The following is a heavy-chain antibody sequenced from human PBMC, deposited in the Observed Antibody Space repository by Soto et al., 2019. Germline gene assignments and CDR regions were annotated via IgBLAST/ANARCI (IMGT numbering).Heavy chain of an antibody. J-gene: IGHJ4*02. D-gene: IGHD3-3*01. CDR2: IYSGGST. CDR3: ACASNYDFWSGYGYYFDY. V-gene: IGHV3-53*01. Sequence: PGGSLRLSCAASGFTVSSNYMSWVRQAPGTGLEWVSVIYSGGSTYYADSVKGRFTISRDNSKNTLYLQMNSLRAEDTAVYYCACASNYDFWSGYGYYFDYWGQGTLVTVSS. CDR1: GFTVSSNY.